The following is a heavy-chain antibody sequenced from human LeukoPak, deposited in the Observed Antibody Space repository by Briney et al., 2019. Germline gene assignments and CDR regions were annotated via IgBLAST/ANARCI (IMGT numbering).Heavy chain of an antibody. CDR1: GGSISSSSYY. J-gene: IGHJ5*02. D-gene: IGHD5-24*01. Sequence: PSGTLTLTCTVSGGSISSSSYYWGWIRQPPGKGLEWIGSIYYSGSTYYKPSLKSRVTISVDTSKNQFSLKLSSVTAADTAVYYCARQMAAVVFDPWGQGTLVTVSS. CDR3: ARQMAAVVFDP. CDR2: IYYSGST. V-gene: IGHV4-39*01.